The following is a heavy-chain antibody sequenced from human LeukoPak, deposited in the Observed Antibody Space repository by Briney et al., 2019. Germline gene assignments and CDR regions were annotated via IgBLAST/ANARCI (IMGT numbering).Heavy chain of an antibody. CDR1: GYTLTELS. CDR2: FDPEDGET. J-gene: IGHJ5*02. V-gene: IGHV1-24*01. CDR3: ATLPKDWNYPWFDP. D-gene: IGHD1-7*01. Sequence: GASVTVSCKVSGYTLTELSMHWVRQAPGKGLEWMGGFDPEDGETIYAQKSQGRVTMTEDTSTDTAYMELSSLRSEDTAVYYCATLPKDWNYPWFDPWGQGTLVTVSS.